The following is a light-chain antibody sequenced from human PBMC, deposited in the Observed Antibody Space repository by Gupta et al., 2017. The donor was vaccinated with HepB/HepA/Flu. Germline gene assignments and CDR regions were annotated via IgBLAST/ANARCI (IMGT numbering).Light chain of an antibody. CDR3: QQSYSTPR. CDR1: QSISSY. CDR2: AAS. J-gene: IGKJ1*01. V-gene: IGKV1-39*01. Sequence: PSSLSASVGDRVTITCRASQSISSYLNWYQQKPGKAPKLLIYAASSLQSGVPSRFSGSGSGTDFTLTISSLQPEDFATYYCQQSYSTPRFGQGTKVEIK.